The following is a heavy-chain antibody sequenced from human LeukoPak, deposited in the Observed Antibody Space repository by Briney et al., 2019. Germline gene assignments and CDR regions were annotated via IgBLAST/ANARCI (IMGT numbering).Heavy chain of an antibody. V-gene: IGHV3-23*01. CDR1: GGSISSYY. CDR2: ISGSGGST. J-gene: IGHJ4*02. Sequence: ETLSLTCTVSGGSISSYYWSWVRQAPGKGLEWVSAISGSGGSTYYADSVKGRFTISRDNSKNTLYLQMNSLRAEDTAVCYCAKRDSGYSSSWYADYWGQGTLVTVSS. CDR3: AKRDSGYSSSWYADY. D-gene: IGHD6-13*01.